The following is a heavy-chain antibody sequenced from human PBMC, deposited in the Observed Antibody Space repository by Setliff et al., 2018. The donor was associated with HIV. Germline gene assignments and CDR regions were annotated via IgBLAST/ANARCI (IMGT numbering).Heavy chain of an antibody. J-gene: IGHJ4*02. D-gene: IGHD2-21*01. CDR1: SDSISSNTYY. V-gene: IGHV4-39*01. Sequence: SETLSLTCSVSSDSISSNTYYWSWIRQPPGRGLEWIASVFHIGSTYHNPSLKSRVSISIDTSKTQVSLKLRSVTAADTAVYYCARLGIANAPDDYWGQGTLVTVSS. CDR2: VFHIGST. CDR3: ARLGIANAPDDY.